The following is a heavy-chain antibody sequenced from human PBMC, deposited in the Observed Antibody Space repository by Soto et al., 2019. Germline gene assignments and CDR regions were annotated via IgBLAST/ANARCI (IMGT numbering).Heavy chain of an antibody. V-gene: IGHV4-30-4*01. Sequence: SETLSLTCTVSGGSISTADYYWSWIRQPPGKALEWIGYIYYSGSTYYNPSLKSRLTMSVDTSKNQFSLKLTSVTAADTAVYYCALLLASTGTYYFDYWGQGTPVTVSS. J-gene: IGHJ4*02. D-gene: IGHD3-3*01. CDR1: GGSISTADYY. CDR3: ALLLASTGTYYFDY. CDR2: IYYSGST.